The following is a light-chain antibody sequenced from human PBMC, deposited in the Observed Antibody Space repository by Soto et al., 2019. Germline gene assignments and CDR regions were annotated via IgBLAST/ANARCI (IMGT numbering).Light chain of an antibody. CDR2: DAS. CDR1: ESISGW. V-gene: IGKV1-5*01. CDR3: QQYNNYPRT. Sequence: DIPMTQSPSPLSASIGDGVTITFRASESISGWLAWYQQQPGKAPKLLIYDASNLESGVPSRFSGSGSGTEFTLAISSLQPDDFATYYCQQYNNYPRTFGQGTKVDIK. J-gene: IGKJ1*01.